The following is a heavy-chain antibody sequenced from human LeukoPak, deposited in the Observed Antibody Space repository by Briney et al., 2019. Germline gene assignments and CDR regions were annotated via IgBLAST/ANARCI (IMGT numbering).Heavy chain of an antibody. D-gene: IGHD1-26*01. J-gene: IGHJ4*02. V-gene: IGHV4-34*01. CDR1: GGSFSGYY. CDR3: AREVGATGEGFDY. CDR2: INHSGST. Sequence: SETLSLTCAVYGGSFSGYYWSWIRQPPGKGLEWIGEINHSGSTNYNPSLKSRVTISVDTSKNQFSLKLSSVTAADTAVYYCAREVGATGEGFDYWGQGTLVTVSS.